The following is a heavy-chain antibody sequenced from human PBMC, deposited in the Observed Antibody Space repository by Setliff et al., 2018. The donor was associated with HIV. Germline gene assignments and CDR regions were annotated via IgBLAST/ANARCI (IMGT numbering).Heavy chain of an antibody. CDR2: ISTSGTT. V-gene: IGHV4-61*09. CDR1: GDSITSGTYY. Sequence: PSETLSLTCTVSGDSITSGTYYWSWIRQPAGMRLEWIGHISTSGTTNYNPSLKSRVTISVDTSKNQFSLRLSSVTAADTAVYYCARDNSYYYGSGSHYWYGMDVWGQGTTVTVSS. D-gene: IGHD3-10*01. J-gene: IGHJ6*01. CDR3: ARDNSYYYGSGSHYWYGMDV.